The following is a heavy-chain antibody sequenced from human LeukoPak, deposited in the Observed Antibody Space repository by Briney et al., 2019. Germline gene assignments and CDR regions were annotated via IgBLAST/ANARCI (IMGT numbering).Heavy chain of an antibody. CDR3: ARAPYYYGSGSLPTC. V-gene: IGHV1-69*13. Sequence: ASVKVSCKASGGTFISYAISWVRQAPGQGLKWMGGIIPIFGTANYAQKLQGRVTITADEYTSTAYMELSSLRSEDTAVYYCARAPYYYGSGSLPTCWGQGTLVTVAS. CDR2: IIPIFGTA. CDR1: GGTFISYA. J-gene: IGHJ4*02. D-gene: IGHD3-10*01.